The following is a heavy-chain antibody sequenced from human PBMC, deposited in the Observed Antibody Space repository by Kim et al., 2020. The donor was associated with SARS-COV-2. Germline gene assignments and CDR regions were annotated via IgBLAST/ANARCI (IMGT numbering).Heavy chain of an antibody. CDR2: ST. J-gene: IGHJ4*02. Sequence: STYYAESVKGRFTISRDESRNTVYLQMNSVRAEDTAVYFCAREPSTYFDYWGQGTLVTVSS. CDR3: AREPSTYFDY. V-gene: IGHV3-66*01.